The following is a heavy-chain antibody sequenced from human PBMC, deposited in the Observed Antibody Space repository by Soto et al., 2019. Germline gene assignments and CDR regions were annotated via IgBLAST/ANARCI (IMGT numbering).Heavy chain of an antibody. V-gene: IGHV3-15*01. J-gene: IGHJ4*02. CDR2: IKSKTDGGTT. CDR1: GFTFSNAW. Sequence: LRLSCAASGFTFSNAWMSWVRQAPGKGLEWVGRIKSKTDGGTTDYAAPVKGRFTISRDDSKNTLYLQMNSLKTEDTAVYYCTTKTSCSSTSCYAIWGQGTLVTVSS. CDR3: TTKTSCSSTSCYAI. D-gene: IGHD2-2*01.